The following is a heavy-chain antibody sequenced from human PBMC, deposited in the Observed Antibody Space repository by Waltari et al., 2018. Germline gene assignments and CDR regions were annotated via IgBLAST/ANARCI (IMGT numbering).Heavy chain of an antibody. J-gene: IGHJ1*01. D-gene: IGHD1-26*01. CDR2: IYYSGST. V-gene: IGHV4-59*11. CDR3: ARDGGPVGATRYFQH. CDR1: GGSISSHY. Sequence: QVQLQESGPGLVKPSETLSLTYTVSGGSISSHYWSWIRQPPGKGLEWIGYIYYSGSTNYNPSLKSRVTISVDTSKNQFSLKLSSVTAADTAVYYCARDGGPVGATRYFQHWGQGTLVTVSS.